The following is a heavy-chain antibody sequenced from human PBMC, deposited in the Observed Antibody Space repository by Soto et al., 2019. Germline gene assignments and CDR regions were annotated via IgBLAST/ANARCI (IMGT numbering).Heavy chain of an antibody. D-gene: IGHD2-15*01. Sequence: QVQLVQSGAEVKKPGSSVKVSCKASGGTFSSYAISWVRQAPGQGLEWMGGIIPIFGTANYAQKFQGRVTITADXXTXTXXMELSSLRSEDTAVYYCARVKAVVVAATSYNWFDPWGQGTLVTVSS. CDR1: GGTFSSYA. V-gene: IGHV1-69*12. J-gene: IGHJ5*02. CDR3: ARVKAVVVAATSYNWFDP. CDR2: IIPIFGTA.